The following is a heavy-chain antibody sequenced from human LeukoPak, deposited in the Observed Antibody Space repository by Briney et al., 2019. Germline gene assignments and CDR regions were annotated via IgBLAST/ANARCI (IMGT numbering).Heavy chain of an antibody. D-gene: IGHD5-18*01. V-gene: IGHV1-8*01. CDR1: GYTFTSYD. CDR2: MNPNSGNT. Sequence: GASVKVSCKASGYTFTSYDINWVRQATGQGLEWMGWMNPNSGNTGYAQKFQGRVTMTRNTSISTAYMELSSLRSEDTAVYYCARAGYKENWFDLWGQGTLVTVSS. CDR3: ARAGYKENWFDL. J-gene: IGHJ5*02.